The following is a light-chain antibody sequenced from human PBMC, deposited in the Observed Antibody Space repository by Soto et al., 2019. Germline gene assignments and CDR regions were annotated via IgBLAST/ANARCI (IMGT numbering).Light chain of an antibody. J-gene: IGKJ4*01. V-gene: IGKV3-20*01. CDR2: GAS. CDR1: QSVRNNF. Sequence: IVLTQSPGTLSLSPGERVTLSCMASQSVRNNFLAWYQHKPGQAPRFLIYGASTRATGIPDRFSGGGSGTDFTLTSSRLEPEDFAVYYCQQFASYPLTFGGGTKVDIK. CDR3: QQFASYPLT.